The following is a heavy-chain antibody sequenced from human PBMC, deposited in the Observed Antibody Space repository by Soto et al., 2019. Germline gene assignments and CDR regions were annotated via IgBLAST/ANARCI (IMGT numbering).Heavy chain of an antibody. V-gene: IGHV3-30*18. CDR3: AKDTGNYYGSGRASPKVYYYGMDV. CDR1: GFTFSSYG. Sequence: GGSLRLSCVASGFTFSSYGMHWVRQAPGKGLEWVAVISYDGSNKYYADSVKGRFTISRDNSKNTLYLQMNSLRAEDTAVYYCAKDTGNYYGSGRASPKVYYYGMDVWGQGTTVTVSS. J-gene: IGHJ6*02. D-gene: IGHD3-10*01. CDR2: ISYDGSNK.